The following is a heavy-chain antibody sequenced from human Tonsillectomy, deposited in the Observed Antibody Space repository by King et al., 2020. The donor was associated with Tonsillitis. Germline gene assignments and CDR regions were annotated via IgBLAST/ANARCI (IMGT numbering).Heavy chain of an antibody. CDR2: ISYDGSNK. V-gene: IGHV3-30-3*01. CDR3: ARDPLRVYSHCWSVYLDF. Sequence: VQLVESGGGVVQTGRSLRLSCAASGFTFSSYSMHWVRQAPGKGLEWVAVISYDGSNKYYADSVKGRFTISRDNSKNTLYLQMNSLRPEDTDVYYCARDPLRVYSHCWSVYLDFWGQGTLVTVSS. CDR1: GFTFSSYS. J-gene: IGHJ4*02. D-gene: IGHD3-3*01.